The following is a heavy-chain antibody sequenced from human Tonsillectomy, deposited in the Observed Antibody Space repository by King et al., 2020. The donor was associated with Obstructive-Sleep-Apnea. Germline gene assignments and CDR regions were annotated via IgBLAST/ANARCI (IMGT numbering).Heavy chain of an antibody. J-gene: IGHJ4*02. CDR1: GFTFSTYA. D-gene: IGHD1-26*01. V-gene: IGHV3-30*09. CDR3: ARDSISGSYGPGDF. CDR2: ISYDGTNK. Sequence: VQLVESGGGVVQPGRSLRLSCAASGFTFSTYAMHWVRQAPGKGLEWVAVISYDGTNKYYGDSVKGRFAISRDNSKNTLYLQMNSLRAEDTAVYYCARDSISGSYGPGDFWGQGTLVTVSS.